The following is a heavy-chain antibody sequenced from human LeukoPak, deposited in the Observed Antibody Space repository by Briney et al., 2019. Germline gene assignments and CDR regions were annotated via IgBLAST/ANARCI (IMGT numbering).Heavy chain of an antibody. CDR2: INEDGSNK. D-gene: IGHD6-19*01. Sequence: PGGSLRLSCTASGFSFSNHYMRWIRQAPGKGLEWVANINEDGSNKWHLGSVKGRFTVSRDNARNSLYLRMNSLRVEDTAVYYCTRVIVAVPGYFDYFDFWGQGVLVTVSS. V-gene: IGHV3-7*01. CDR1: GFSFSNHY. J-gene: IGHJ4*02. CDR3: TRVIVAVPGYFDYFDF.